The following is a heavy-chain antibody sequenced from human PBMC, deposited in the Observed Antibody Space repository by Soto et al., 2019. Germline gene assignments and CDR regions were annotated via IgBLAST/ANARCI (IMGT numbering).Heavy chain of an antibody. CDR1: DASISSNIYY. Sequence: QVQLQESGPGLVKPSETLSLTCTVSDASISSNIYYWGWIRQPPGKGLEWIGSIYYTGNTFYNPSLKSRVTLSVDTSENQFSLRLFSVTAADTAVYYCARHSHEDHGDPNWFDPWGQGTLVTVSS. J-gene: IGHJ5*02. D-gene: IGHD4-17*01. V-gene: IGHV4-39*01. CDR2: IYYTGNT. CDR3: ARHSHEDHGDPNWFDP.